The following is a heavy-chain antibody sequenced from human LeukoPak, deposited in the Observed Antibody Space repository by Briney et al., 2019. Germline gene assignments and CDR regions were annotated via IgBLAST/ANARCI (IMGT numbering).Heavy chain of an antibody. CDR2: INPNSGNT. CDR1: GYTFTGYF. V-gene: IGHV1-8*02. D-gene: IGHD3-10*01. CDR3: ARFPGLLWFGELLDAFDI. Sequence: GASVKVSCKASGYTFTGYFMHWVRQAPGQGLEWMGWINPNSGNTGYAQKFQGRVTMTRNTSISTAYMELSSLGSEDTAVYYCARFPGLLWFGELLDAFDIWGQGTMVTVSS. J-gene: IGHJ3*02.